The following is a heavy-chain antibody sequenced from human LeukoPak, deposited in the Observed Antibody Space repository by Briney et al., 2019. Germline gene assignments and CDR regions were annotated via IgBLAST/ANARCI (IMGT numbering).Heavy chain of an antibody. CDR3: ARTSRGTAMVSLDY. CDR2: INPNSGGT. V-gene: IGHV1-2*02. D-gene: IGHD5-18*01. Sequence: ASVKVSCKASGDSFTGYYMHWVRQAPGKGLEWMGWINPNSGGTNYAQKFQGRVTMTRDTSISTAYMELSRLRSDDTAVYYCARTSRGTAMVSLDYWGQGTLVTVSS. CDR1: GDSFTGYY. J-gene: IGHJ4*02.